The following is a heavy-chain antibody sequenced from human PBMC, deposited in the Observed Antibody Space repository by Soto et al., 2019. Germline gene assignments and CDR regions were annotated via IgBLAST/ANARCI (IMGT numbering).Heavy chain of an antibody. J-gene: IGHJ4*02. CDR2: ILSDGSNK. D-gene: IGHD1-26*01. CDR1: GFTLSSHA. CDR3: ARDDEGGSDCDLGY. Sequence: QVQLVESGGGVVQPGRSLRLSCAVSGFTLSSHAMHWVRQAPGKGLEWVALILSDGSNKYYADSVNGRFTTSRDNSKNTMYLQMNSLSVEDTAVYYCARDDEGGSDCDLGYWGQGALVTVSS. V-gene: IGHV3-30-3*01.